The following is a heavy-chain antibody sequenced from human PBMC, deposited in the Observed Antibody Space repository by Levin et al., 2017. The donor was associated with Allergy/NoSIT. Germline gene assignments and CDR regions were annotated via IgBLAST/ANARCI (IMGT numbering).Heavy chain of an antibody. CDR1: GGSFSGYY. D-gene: IGHD6-19*01. CDR3: ARLKSVAGPERQSRRRPYYYGMDV. Sequence: PSETLSLTCAVYGGSFSGYYWSWIRQPPGKGLEWIGEINHSGSTNYNPSLKSRVTISVDTSKNQFSLKLSSVTAADTAVYYCARLKSVAGPERQSRRRPYYYGMDVWGQGTTVTVSS. J-gene: IGHJ6*02. CDR2: INHSGST. V-gene: IGHV4-34*01.